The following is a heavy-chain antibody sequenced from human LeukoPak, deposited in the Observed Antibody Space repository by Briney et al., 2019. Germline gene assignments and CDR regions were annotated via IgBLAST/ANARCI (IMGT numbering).Heavy chain of an antibody. CDR3: ERPYYYYMDV. CDR1: GGSISSNNW. J-gene: IGHJ6*03. CDR2: IYHSGSA. V-gene: IGHV4-4*02. Sequence: PSETLSLTCAVSGGSISSNNWWGWVRQPPGKGLEWIGEIYHSGSANYNPSLESRVTISVDKSKNQFSLKLSSVTAADTAVYFCERPYYYYMDVWGKGNTVTVSS.